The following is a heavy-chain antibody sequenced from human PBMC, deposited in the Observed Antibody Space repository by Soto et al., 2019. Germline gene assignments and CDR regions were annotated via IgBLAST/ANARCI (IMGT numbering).Heavy chain of an antibody. CDR2: IYYSGST. D-gene: IGHD3-16*01. CDR3: ARPIRGNYYYGMDV. J-gene: IGHJ6*02. CDR1: GGSISSSSYY. Sequence: SETLSLTCTVSGGSISSSSYYWGWIRQPPGKGLEWIGSIYYSGSTYYNPSLKSRVTISVDTSKNQFSLKLSSVTAADTAVYYCARPIRGNYYYGMDVWGQGTTVTVSS. V-gene: IGHV4-39*01.